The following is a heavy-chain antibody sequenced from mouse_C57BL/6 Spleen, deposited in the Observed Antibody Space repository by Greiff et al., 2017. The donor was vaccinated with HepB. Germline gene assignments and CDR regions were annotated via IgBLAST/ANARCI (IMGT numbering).Heavy chain of an antibody. CDR2: IDPSDSYT. J-gene: IGHJ1*03. V-gene: IGHV1-59*01. CDR3: ARTIFDV. Sequence: QVQLQQPGAELVRPGTSVKLSCKASGYTFTSYWMHWVKQRPGQGLEWIGVIDPSDSYTNYNHTFKGKATLTVDTSSSTAYMQLSSLTSEDSAVYYCARTIFDVWGTGTTVTVSS. CDR1: GYTFTSYW.